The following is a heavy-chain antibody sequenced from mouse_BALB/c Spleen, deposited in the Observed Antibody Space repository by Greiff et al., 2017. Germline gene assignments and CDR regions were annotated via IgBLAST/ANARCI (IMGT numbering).Heavy chain of an antibody. CDR3: TRDYYGSSPGV. CDR1: GYTFTSYY. D-gene: IGHD1-1*01. J-gene: IGHJ1*01. CDR2: INPSNGGT. V-gene: IGHV1S81*02. Sequence: QVQLQQSGAELVKPGASVKLSCKASGYTFTSYYMYWVKQRPGQGLEWIGEINPSNGGTNFNEKFKSKATLTGDKSSSTAYMQLSSLKSEDSAVYYCTRDYYGSSPGVWGAGTTVTVSS.